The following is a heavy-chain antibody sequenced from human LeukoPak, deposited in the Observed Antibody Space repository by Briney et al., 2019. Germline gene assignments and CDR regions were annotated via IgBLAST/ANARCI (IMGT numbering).Heavy chain of an antibody. V-gene: IGHV3-23*01. Sequence: PGGSLRLSCAASGLTFDNYGIGWVRQAPGEGREWVSGISGSGGRTYYADSVKGRFTISRDNSKNTLFLQLNSLGVEDTATYYCAIPTCSGSGYCSTSDPFHTWGQGTMVTVSS. CDR1: GLTFDNYG. CDR3: AIPTCSGSGYCSTSDPFHT. CDR2: ISGSGGRT. J-gene: IGHJ3*02. D-gene: IGHD2-2*03.